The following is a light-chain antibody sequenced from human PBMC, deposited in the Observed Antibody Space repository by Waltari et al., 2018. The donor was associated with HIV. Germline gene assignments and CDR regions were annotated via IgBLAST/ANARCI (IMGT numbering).Light chain of an antibody. CDR2: EVS. V-gene: IGLV2-23*02. Sequence: QSALTQPASVSGSPGQSITISCTGTSSDVGRYKVVSWYQQHPGKAPKLMIYEVSKRPSGVSNRFSGSKSGNTASLTISGLQAEDEADYHCCSYAGSSTYVVFGGGTKLTVL. J-gene: IGLJ2*01. CDR1: SSDVGRYKV. CDR3: CSYAGSSTYVV.